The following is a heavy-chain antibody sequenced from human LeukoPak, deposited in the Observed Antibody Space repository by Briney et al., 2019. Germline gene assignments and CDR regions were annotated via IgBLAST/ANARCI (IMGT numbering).Heavy chain of an antibody. J-gene: IGHJ4*02. Sequence: SETLSLTCSGDSPSDYYWNWIRQPAGKGPKWIGRIYASGSTNYNPSLKSRVNTSRNRFSLSLSSVTAADTAVYYCARARYDSSDYYYFDFWGQGILVTVSS. CDR1: GDSPSDYY. V-gene: IGHV4-4*07. CDR2: IYASGST. CDR3: ARARYDSSDYYYFDF. D-gene: IGHD3-22*01.